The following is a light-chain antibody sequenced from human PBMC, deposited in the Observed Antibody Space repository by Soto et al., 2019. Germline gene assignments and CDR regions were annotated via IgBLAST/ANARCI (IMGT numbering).Light chain of an antibody. CDR2: KVS. V-gene: IGKV2-30*01. CDR1: QSLLSSDGNTY. CDR3: MQGSHWHLWT. J-gene: IGKJ1*01. Sequence: DVVMTQSPLSLAVTLGQPASISCRSSQSLLSSDGNTYLNWFQQRTGQSPRSLIYKVSNGDYGVQARFSGSGSGTDFTLKISRVEDEDVGVYYCMQGSHWHLWTFGQGTKVEIK.